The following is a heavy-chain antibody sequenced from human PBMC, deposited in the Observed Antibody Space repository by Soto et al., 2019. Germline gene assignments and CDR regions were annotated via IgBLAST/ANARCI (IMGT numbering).Heavy chain of an antibody. CDR3: ARATRAPITIFGVVISQDYFDY. J-gene: IGHJ4*02. V-gene: IGHV3-21*01. D-gene: IGHD3-3*01. CDR2: ISSSSSYI. CDR1: GFTFSSYS. Sequence: GSLRLSCAASGFTFSSYSMNWVRQAPGKGLEWVSSISSSSSYIYYADSVKGRFTISRDNAKNSLYLQMNSLRAEDTAVYYCARATRAPITIFGVVISQDYFDYWGQGTLVTVSS.